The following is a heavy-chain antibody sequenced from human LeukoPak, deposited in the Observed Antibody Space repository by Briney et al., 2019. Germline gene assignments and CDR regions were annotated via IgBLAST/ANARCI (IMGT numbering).Heavy chain of an antibody. CDR1: GFSLITREEC. V-gene: IGHV2-70*18. D-gene: IGHD3-10*01. CDR3: ARTTRGAGAYYFDY. J-gene: IGHJ4*02. CDR2: IDWDDDK. Sequence: SGPALVKPTQTLTLTCTYSGFSLITREECVSWVRQPPGKALEWLALIDWDDDKYYSASLKTRLTISKDSSKNQVILTVTNLDPVDTATYYCARTTRGAGAYYFDYWDQGILVTVSS.